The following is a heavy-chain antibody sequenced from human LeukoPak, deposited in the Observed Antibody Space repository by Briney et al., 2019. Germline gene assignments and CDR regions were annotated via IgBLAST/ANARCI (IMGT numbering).Heavy chain of an antibody. Sequence: ASVKASCKASGYTFTGYYMHWVRQAPGQGLEWMGWINPNSGGTNYAQKFQGRVTMTRDTSISTAYMELSRLRSDDTAVYYCARAYRGWLQFSPDYWGQGTLVTVSS. D-gene: IGHD5-24*01. CDR2: INPNSGGT. CDR1: GYTFTGYY. V-gene: IGHV1-2*02. J-gene: IGHJ4*02. CDR3: ARAYRGWLQFSPDY.